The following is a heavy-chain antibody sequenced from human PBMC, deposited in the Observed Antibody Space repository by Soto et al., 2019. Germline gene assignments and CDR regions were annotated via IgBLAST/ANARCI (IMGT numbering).Heavy chain of an antibody. J-gene: IGHJ4*02. V-gene: IGHV1-18*01. CDR3: ARDEPTDDSSSWYGLDY. Sequence: ASVKVSCKASGYTFTSYGISWVRQAPGQGLEWMGWISAYNGNTNYAQKLQGRVTMTTDTSTSTAYMELRSLRSDDTAVYYCARDEPTDDSSSWYGLDYWGQGTLVTVSS. D-gene: IGHD6-13*01. CDR1: GYTFTSYG. CDR2: ISAYNGNT.